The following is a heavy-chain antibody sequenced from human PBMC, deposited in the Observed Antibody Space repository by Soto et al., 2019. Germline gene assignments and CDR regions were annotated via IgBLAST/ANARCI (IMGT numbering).Heavy chain of an antibody. D-gene: IGHD2-2*02. Sequence: QVQLQQWGAGLLKPSETLSLTCTVFGGSLSGYYWTWIRQSPGKGLEWIGEINPNGDTNYSPSLKSRVTMSVDTSKTQFSLKLHSVTAADTAVYYCARLVEENAVLGPAPIGLDYWGQGTLVTVSS. V-gene: IGHV4-34*02. CDR3: ARLVEENAVLGPAPIGLDY. CDR2: INPNGDT. CDR1: GGSLSGYY. J-gene: IGHJ4*02.